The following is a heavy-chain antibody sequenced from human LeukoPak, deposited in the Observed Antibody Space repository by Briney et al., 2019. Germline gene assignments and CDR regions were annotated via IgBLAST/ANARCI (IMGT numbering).Heavy chain of an antibody. CDR2: IYNSGST. D-gene: IGHD1-26*01. J-gene: IGHJ4*02. CDR3: ARASLEGATKVDY. CDR1: GGSISSYY. Sequence: SSETLSLTCTVSGGSISSYYWSWIRQPPGKGLEWIGYIYNSGSTNYNPSLKSRVTISVDTSKNKFSLKLSSVTAADTAVYYCARASLEGATKVDYWGQGTLVTVSS. V-gene: IGHV4-59*08.